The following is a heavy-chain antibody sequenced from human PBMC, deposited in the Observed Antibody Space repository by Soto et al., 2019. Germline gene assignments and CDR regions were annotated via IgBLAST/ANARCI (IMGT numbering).Heavy chain of an antibody. J-gene: IGHJ4*02. Sequence: PSETLSLTCTVSGDSISSYYWSWIRQPPGKGLEWIGYIYYSGSTNYNPSLKSRVTISVDTSKNQFSLKLSSVTAADTAVYYCARDLGYGDYGVYDYWGQGTLVTVSS. CDR2: IYYSGST. CDR1: GDSISSYY. CDR3: ARDLGYGDYGVYDY. V-gene: IGHV4-59*01. D-gene: IGHD4-17*01.